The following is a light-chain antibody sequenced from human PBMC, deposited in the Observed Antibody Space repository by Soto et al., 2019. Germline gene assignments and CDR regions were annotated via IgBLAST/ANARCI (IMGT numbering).Light chain of an antibody. CDR3: QQRANLWT. V-gene: IGKV3-11*01. CDR2: DAA. Sequence: EIVLTQSPATLSLSPGERATLSCRASQSVYSLLAWYQQKPGQAPRLLIYDAANRATGIPARFSGSGYGTDFTLTNSSLEPEDFAVYYGQQRANLWTFGQGTRVQIK. J-gene: IGKJ1*01. CDR1: QSVYSL.